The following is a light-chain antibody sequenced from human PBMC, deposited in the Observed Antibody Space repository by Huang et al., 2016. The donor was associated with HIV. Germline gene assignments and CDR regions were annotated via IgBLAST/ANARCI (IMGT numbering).Light chain of an antibody. J-gene: IGKJ1*01. V-gene: IGKV1-5*03. CDR2: KAA. CDR3: QQYNAYPWT. Sequence: DIQMTQSPSTLSASIGDRVTITCRASQTITWWLAWYQQKPGKAPKVLIYKAASLESGVPSRFIRSGSGTEFTLTISSLQPDDFATYYCQQYNAYPWTFGQGTKVEI. CDR1: QTITWW.